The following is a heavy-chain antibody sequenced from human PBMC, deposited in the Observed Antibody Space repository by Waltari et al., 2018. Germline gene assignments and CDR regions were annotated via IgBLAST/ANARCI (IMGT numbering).Heavy chain of an antibody. Sequence: QLQLQESGPGLVKPSETLSLTCTVSGGSISSSSYYWGWIRQPPGKGLEWIGSIYYSGITYYIPALMSRFTISVDTSKNQFSLKLSSVTAADTAVYYCARLGGIAVSAAIDYWGQGTLVTVSS. CDR2: IYYSGIT. D-gene: IGHD6-19*01. J-gene: IGHJ4*02. CDR1: GGSISSSSYY. V-gene: IGHV4-39*01. CDR3: ARLGGIAVSAAIDY.